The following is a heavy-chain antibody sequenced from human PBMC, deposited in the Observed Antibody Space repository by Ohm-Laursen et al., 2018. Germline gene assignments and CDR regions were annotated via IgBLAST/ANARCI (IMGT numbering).Heavy chain of an antibody. Sequence: SLRLSCAASGFTFSSYGMHWVRQAPGKGLEWVAVISYDGSNKYYADSVKGRFTISRDNSKNTLYLQMNSLRAEDTAVYYCAKDPNIVVVPAAMGENGMDVWGQGTTVTVSS. CDR2: ISYDGSNK. CDR1: GFTFSSYG. CDR3: AKDPNIVVVPAAMGENGMDV. J-gene: IGHJ6*02. V-gene: IGHV3-30*18. D-gene: IGHD2-2*01.